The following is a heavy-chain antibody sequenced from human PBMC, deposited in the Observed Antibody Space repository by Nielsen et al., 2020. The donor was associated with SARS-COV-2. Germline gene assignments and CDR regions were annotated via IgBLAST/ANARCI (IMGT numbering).Heavy chain of an antibody. D-gene: IGHD5-12*01. J-gene: IGHJ6*02. CDR2: IYFSGRT. Sequence: TLSLTCTVSGGSISSGGYYWSWIRHHPGKGLEWIGYIYFSGRTCYNPSLKSRVTISVDTSKNQFFLSLRSVTAADTAVYYCARESSGYDHYNYGMDVWGQGTTVTVSS. CDR1: GGSISSGGYY. CDR3: ARESSGYDHYNYGMDV. V-gene: IGHV4-31*03.